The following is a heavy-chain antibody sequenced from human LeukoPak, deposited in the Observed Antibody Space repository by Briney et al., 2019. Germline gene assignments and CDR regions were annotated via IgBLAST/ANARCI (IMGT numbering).Heavy chain of an antibody. D-gene: IGHD3-3*01. CDR2: IYPGDSDA. CDR1: GSIFTSYW. V-gene: IGHV5-51*01. J-gene: IGHJ4*02. Sequence: GASIQISCQGSGSIFTSYWIGLGRLLPGKGLGWVGIIYPGDSDATYSPSFQGQVTISADKTISTAYLQWSSLKASDTAMYYCARLLSGSYRSPLGNSGQGTLVTVSS. CDR3: ARLLSGSYRSPLGN.